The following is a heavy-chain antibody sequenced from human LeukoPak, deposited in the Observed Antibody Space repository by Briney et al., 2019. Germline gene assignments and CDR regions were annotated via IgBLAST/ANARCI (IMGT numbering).Heavy chain of an antibody. CDR3: AREFGFWSGYYDY. Sequence: GGSLRLSCAASGFTFSSYSMNWVRQAPGKGLEWVSSISSSSSYIYYADSVKGRFTISRDTAKNSLYLQMNSLRAEDTAVYYCAREFGFWSGYYDYWGQGTLVTVSS. CDR1: GFTFSSYS. CDR2: ISSSSSYI. V-gene: IGHV3-21*01. D-gene: IGHD3-3*01. J-gene: IGHJ4*02.